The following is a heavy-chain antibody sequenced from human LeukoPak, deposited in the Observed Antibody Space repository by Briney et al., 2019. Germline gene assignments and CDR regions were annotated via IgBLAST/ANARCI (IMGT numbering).Heavy chain of an antibody. V-gene: IGHV3-15*01. J-gene: IGHJ3*01. CDR2: IKSKADGGTT. CDR1: GFSFSTAS. D-gene: IGHD3-16*01. Sequence: KPGGSLRLSCTASGFSFSTASMSWVRQAPGKGLEWVGRIKSKADGGTTDYAAPVKGRFTISRDDSKNTLYLLMNSLKTEDTAVYYCTTDPGDWGQGTMVTVSS. CDR3: TTDPGD.